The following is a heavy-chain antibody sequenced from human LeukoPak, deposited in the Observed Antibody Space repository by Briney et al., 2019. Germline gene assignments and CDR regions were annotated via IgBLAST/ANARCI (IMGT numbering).Heavy chain of an antibody. CDR3: ARARRSPRRTFGGVIVHHNFDY. D-gene: IGHD3-16*02. CDR1: GFTFSSYS. J-gene: IGHJ4*02. V-gene: IGHV3-21*01. CDR2: ISSSSSYI. Sequence: GGSLRLSCAASGFTFSSYSMNWVRQAPGKGLEWVSSISSSSSYIYYADSVKGRFTISRDNAKNSLYLQMNSLRAEDTAVYYCARARRSPRRTFGGVIVHHNFDYWGQGTLVTVSS.